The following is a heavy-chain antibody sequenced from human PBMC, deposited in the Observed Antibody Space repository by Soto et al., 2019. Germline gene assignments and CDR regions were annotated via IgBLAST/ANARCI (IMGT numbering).Heavy chain of an antibody. J-gene: IGHJ4*02. Sequence: EEQLLESGGGLVQPGGSLRLSCTASGFTFRNFAMTWVRQAPGKGLEWVSTIIAGGGTTYYADSLKGRFTISRDNSKNTLYLQMNSLRVEDTAIFFCAKVSSGSWAFFYSWGQGTLVTVSS. V-gene: IGHV3-23*01. CDR2: IIAGGGTT. CDR1: GFTFRNFA. CDR3: AKVSSGSWAFFYS. D-gene: IGHD2-15*01.